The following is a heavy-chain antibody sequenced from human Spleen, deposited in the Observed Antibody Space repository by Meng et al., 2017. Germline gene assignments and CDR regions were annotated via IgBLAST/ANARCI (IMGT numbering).Heavy chain of an antibody. V-gene: IGHV1-69*01. J-gene: IGHJ4*02. CDR2: IIPIFGPT. D-gene: IGHD2-15*01. CDR1: VGTFSSAA. CDR3: ARGAVVASTYYFDY. Sequence: QVRLVQSGAEVRKPGSSVKVSCKASVGTFSSAALSWVRQAPGQGLEWMGGIIPIFGPTHHAQRFQGRLTITADESTSTAYMELSGLTSEDTALYYCARGAVVASTYYFDYWGQGSLVTVSS.